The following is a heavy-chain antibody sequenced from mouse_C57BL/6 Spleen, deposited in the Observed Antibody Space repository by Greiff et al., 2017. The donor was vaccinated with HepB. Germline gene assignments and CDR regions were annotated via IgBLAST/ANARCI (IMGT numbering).Heavy chain of an antibody. Sequence: EVKLMESGAELVRPGASVKLSCTASGFNIKDDYMHWVKQRPEQGLEWIGWIDPENGDTEYASKFQGKATITADTSSNTAYLQLSSLTSEDTAVYYCTTFYGYDGDYWGQGTTLTVSS. CDR3: TTFYGYDGDY. V-gene: IGHV14-4*01. D-gene: IGHD2-2*01. J-gene: IGHJ2*01. CDR1: GFNIKDDY. CDR2: IDPENGDT.